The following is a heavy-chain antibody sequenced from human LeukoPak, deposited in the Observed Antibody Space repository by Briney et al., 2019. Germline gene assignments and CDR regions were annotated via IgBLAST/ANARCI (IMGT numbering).Heavy chain of an antibody. V-gene: IGHV3-15*05. CDR3: VKEYHSRGFGAYFDY. J-gene: IGHJ4*02. CDR1: GFTFSNAW. CDR2: IKSKTDGGTT. Sequence: GGSLRLSCAASGFTFSNAWMSWVRQAPGKGLEWVGRIKSKTDGGTTDYAAPVKGRFTLSRDNSINTVDLQMNSLRAEDTAVYYCVKEYHSRGFGAYFDYWGQGTLVTVSS. D-gene: IGHD3-3*01.